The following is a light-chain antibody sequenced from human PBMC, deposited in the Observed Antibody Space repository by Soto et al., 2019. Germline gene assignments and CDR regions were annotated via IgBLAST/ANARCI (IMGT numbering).Light chain of an antibody. CDR2: GAA. Sequence: SRATRAGSPGDRAPRAFRASQSVSSNLAWYQQKPGQAPRLLIYGAATRATGIPARFSGSGSATEFTLTISRLEPEAFAVYYCQQYRSSGTFGQGTKVDIK. V-gene: IGKV3-15*01. CDR1: QSVSSN. CDR3: QQYRSSGT. J-gene: IGKJ1*01.